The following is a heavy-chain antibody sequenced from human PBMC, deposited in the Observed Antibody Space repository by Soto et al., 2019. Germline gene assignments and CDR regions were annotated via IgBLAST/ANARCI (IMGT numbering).Heavy chain of an antibody. CDR1: GFNLGSYW. Sequence: GGSLRLSCAASGFNLGSYWMHWVRQAPGKGLVWVSRINDYGTTINYAESVEGRFTISRDDAKSEVYLQMNNLRAEDTAVYYCARGGLEPFDYLGQGALVTVSS. D-gene: IGHD1-1*01. CDR2: INDYGTTI. V-gene: IGHV3-74*01. CDR3: ARGGLEPFDY. J-gene: IGHJ4*02.